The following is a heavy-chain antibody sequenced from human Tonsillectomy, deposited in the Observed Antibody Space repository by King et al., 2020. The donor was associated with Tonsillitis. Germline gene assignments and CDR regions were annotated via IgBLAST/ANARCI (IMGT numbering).Heavy chain of an antibody. CDR1: GFTFSSYA. J-gene: IGHJ4*02. CDR3: AKGPGSSPIR. CDR2: LCSIDTSM. D-gene: IGHD2-15*01. Sequence: VQLVESGGGLVQPGGSLRLSCAASGFTFSSYAMSWVRQAPGKGLEWVSVLCSIDTSMFYADSVKGRFTISRDNSKSTLFLQMNSLRAEDTAIYYCAKGPGSSPIRWGQGTLVTVSS. V-gene: IGHV3-23*03.